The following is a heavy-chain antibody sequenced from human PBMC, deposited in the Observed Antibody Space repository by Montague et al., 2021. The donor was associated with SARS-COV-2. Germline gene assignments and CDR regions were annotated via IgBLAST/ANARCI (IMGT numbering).Heavy chain of an antibody. CDR2: INHSGSA. J-gene: IGHJ6*02. CDR1: GGSLSGYY. D-gene: IGHD1-20*01. CDR3: ARGRRRDSWRDETGYYCGMDV. Sequence: SETLSLTCTVSGGSLSGYYWSWLRQPPGKGLEWIGDINHSGSANXXPSLKSRVTISLDTSKNQFSLKLSSVTAADTAVYYCARGRRRDSWRDETGYYCGMDVWGQGTMVTVSS. V-gene: IGHV4-34*01.